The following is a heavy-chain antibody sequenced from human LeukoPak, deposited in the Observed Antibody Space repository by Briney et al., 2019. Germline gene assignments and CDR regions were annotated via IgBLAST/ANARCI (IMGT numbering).Heavy chain of an antibody. Sequence: GWSLRLSCAASGFTFSSYSMNWVRQAPGKGLEWVSYISSSSSTIYYADSVKGRFTISRDNAKNSLYLQMDSLRAEDTALYYCARGPRFLEWLSSPNYYYYYYMDVWGKGTTVTVSS. CDR2: ISSSSSTI. CDR1: GFTFSSYS. V-gene: IGHV3-48*04. J-gene: IGHJ6*03. CDR3: ARGPRFLEWLSSPNYYYYYYMDV. D-gene: IGHD3-3*01.